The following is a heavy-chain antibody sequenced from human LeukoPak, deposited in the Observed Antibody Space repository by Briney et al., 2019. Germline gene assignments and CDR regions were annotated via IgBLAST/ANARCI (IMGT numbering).Heavy chain of an antibody. Sequence: SETLSLTCTVSGGSISSSSYYWGWIRPPPGQGLEWIGSIYYSGSTYYNPSLKSRVTISVDTSKNQFSLKLSSVTAADTAVYYCAREERLSGTLVVISRGDFDYWGQGTLVTVSS. CDR3: AREERLSGTLVVISRGDFDY. CDR1: GGSISSSSYY. J-gene: IGHJ4*02. V-gene: IGHV4-39*07. CDR2: IYYSGST. D-gene: IGHD3-22*01.